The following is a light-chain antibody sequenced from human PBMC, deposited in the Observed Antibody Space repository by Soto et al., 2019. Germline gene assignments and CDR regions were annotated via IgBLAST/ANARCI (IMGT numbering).Light chain of an antibody. CDR3: QHYKAFSPWT. CDR1: QSISSW. V-gene: IGKV1-5*03. J-gene: IGKJ1*01. Sequence: DIQMTQSPSTLSASVGDRVTLTCRASQSISSWLAWYQQKPGKAPKLLISKASSLESGVPSRFSGSGSGTEFTLTINSLQPDDSATYYCQHYKAFSPWTFGQGTKVDIK. CDR2: KAS.